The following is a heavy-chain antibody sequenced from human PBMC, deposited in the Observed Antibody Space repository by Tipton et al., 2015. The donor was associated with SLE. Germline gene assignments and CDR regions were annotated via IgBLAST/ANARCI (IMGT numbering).Heavy chain of an antibody. V-gene: IGHV3-48*03. Sequence: QLVQSGGGLVQPGGSLRLSCAASGFTFSSYEMNWVRQAPGKGLEWVSYISSSGSTIYYADSVKGRFTISRDNAKNSLYLQMNSLRAEDTAVYYCARSLDSSGTFDYWGQGTLVTVSS. CDR3: ARSLDSSGTFDY. CDR1: GFTFSSYE. CDR2: ISSSGSTI. J-gene: IGHJ4*02. D-gene: IGHD3-22*01.